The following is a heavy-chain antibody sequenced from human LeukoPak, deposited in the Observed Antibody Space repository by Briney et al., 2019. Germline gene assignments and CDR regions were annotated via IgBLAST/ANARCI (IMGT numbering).Heavy chain of an antibody. D-gene: IGHD3-16*01. CDR2: IHYTGKP. CDR3: ARFGVDYDMDV. Sequence: PSETLSLTRSVSGGSISGHYWTWIRQPPGKGLEWIGQIHYTGKPDYNPSLKSRITISVDTSKNQVSLQVSSVTAADSAIYYCARFGVDYDMDVWGHGTTVTVFS. J-gene: IGHJ6*02. V-gene: IGHV4-59*11. CDR1: GGSISGHY.